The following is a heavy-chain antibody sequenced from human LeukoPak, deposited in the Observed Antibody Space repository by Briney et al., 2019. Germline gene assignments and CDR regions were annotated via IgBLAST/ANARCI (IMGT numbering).Heavy chain of an antibody. D-gene: IGHD3-22*01. CDR2: IYSGGST. CDR3: TTGPPYYYDSSGYPDFDY. Sequence: PGGSLRLSCAASGFTVSSNYMSWVRQAPGKGLEWVSVIYSGGSTYYADSVKGRFTISRDNSKNTLYLQMNSLKTEDTAVYYCTTGPPYYYDSSGYPDFDYWGQGTLVTVSS. CDR1: GFTVSSNY. V-gene: IGHV3-66*01. J-gene: IGHJ4*02.